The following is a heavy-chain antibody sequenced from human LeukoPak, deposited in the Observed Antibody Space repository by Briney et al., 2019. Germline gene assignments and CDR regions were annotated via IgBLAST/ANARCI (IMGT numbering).Heavy chain of an antibody. Sequence: PSETLSLTCTVSGASIGGGTHYYNWIRQHPGKGLEWIGYIYHTGITSYNPSLKSRVTISVDTSKNQFSLKLSSVTAADTAVYYCARHPYYDFWSGYYSRFDPWGQGTLVTVSS. CDR3: ARHPYYDFWSGYYSRFDP. CDR1: GASIGGGTHY. V-gene: IGHV4-39*01. J-gene: IGHJ5*02. D-gene: IGHD3-3*01. CDR2: IYHTGIT.